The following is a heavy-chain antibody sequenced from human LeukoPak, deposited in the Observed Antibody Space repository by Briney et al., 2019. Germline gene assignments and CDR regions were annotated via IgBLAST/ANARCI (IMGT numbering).Heavy chain of an antibody. Sequence: PSGGSLRLSCAASGFTFDDYGMSWVRQAPGKGLEWVSGINWNGGSTGYADSVKGRFTISRDNAKNSLYLQMNSLRAEDTALYYCARAPITIFGVVSAQPSYYYMDVWGKGTTVTVSS. CDR3: ARAPITIFGVVSAQPSYYYMDV. CDR2: INWNGGST. D-gene: IGHD3-3*01. J-gene: IGHJ6*03. V-gene: IGHV3-20*04. CDR1: GFTFDDYG.